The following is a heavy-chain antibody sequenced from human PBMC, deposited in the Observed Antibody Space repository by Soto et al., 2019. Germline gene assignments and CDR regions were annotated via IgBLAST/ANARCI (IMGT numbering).Heavy chain of an antibody. CDR1: GFTFSDYY. J-gene: IGHJ6*02. Sequence: QVQLVESGGGLVQPGGSLRLSCAASGFTFSDYYMSWIRQAPGKGLEWVSYISSSVSTIYYADSVKGRFPISRDNAKNSLYLQMNSLRAEDTALYYCARDRVAVAGTYYYYGMDVWGQGTTVTVSS. CDR3: ARDRVAVAGTYYYYGMDV. D-gene: IGHD6-19*01. CDR2: ISSSVSTI. V-gene: IGHV3-11*01.